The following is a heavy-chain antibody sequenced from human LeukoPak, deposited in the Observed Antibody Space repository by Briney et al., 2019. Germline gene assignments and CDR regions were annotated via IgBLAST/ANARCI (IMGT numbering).Heavy chain of an antibody. D-gene: IGHD3-22*01. CDR2: IYPGDSDT. V-gene: IGHV5-51*01. CDR3: ARQAFMYYYDSSGYSPAFDI. Sequence: GESLKISCKGSGYSFTSYWIGWVRQMPGKGLEWMGIIYPGDSDTRYSPSFQGQVTISADKSISTAYLQWSSLKASDTAMYYCARQAFMYYYDSSGYSPAFDIWGQGTMVTVSS. CDR1: GYSFTSYW. J-gene: IGHJ3*02.